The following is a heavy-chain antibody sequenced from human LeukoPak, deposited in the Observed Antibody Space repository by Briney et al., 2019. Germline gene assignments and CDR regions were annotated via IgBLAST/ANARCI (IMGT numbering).Heavy chain of an antibody. CDR2: IYYSGST. CDR1: GGSISSSSYY. J-gene: IGHJ4*02. CDR3: PREPGSYHVDFDY. Sequence: SETLSLTCTVSGGSISSSSYYWGWIRQPPGKGLEWIGSIYYSGSTYYNPSLKSRVTISVDTSKNQFSLKLSSVTAADTAVYYCPREPGSYHVDFDYWGQGTLVTVSS. V-gene: IGHV4-39*07. D-gene: IGHD1-26*01.